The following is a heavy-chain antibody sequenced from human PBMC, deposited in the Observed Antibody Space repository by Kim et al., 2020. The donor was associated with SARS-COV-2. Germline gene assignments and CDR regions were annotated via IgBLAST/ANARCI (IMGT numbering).Heavy chain of an antibody. CDR2: ISSSGSTI. D-gene: IGHD3-3*01. Sequence: GGSLRLSCVASGFTFSSYEMNWVRQAPGKGLEWVSYISSSGSTIYYTDSVKGRFTISRDNAKNSLYLQMNSLRAEDTAVYYCARDPEEWPTYYDFWSGYSIHHRFYGMDVWGQGTTVTVSS. V-gene: IGHV3-48*03. CDR3: ARDPEEWPTYYDFWSGYSIHHRFYGMDV. J-gene: IGHJ6*02. CDR1: GFTFSSYE.